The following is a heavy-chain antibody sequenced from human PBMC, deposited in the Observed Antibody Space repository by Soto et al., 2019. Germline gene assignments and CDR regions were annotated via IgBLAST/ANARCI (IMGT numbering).Heavy chain of an antibody. CDR1: GFTFSNAW. CDR3: TTDRGGWIVFDY. D-gene: IGHD3-22*01. J-gene: IGHJ4*02. Sequence: EVQLVESGGGLVKPGGSLRLSCAASGFTFSNAWMNWVRQAPGKGLEWVGRIKSKTDGGTTDYAAPVKGIFTISRDDSKNTLYLQMNSLKTEDTAVYYCTTDRGGWIVFDYWGQGTLVTVSS. CDR2: IKSKTDGGTT. V-gene: IGHV3-15*07.